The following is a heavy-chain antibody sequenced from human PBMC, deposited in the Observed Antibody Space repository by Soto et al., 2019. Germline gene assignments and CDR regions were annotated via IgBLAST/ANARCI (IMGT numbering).Heavy chain of an antibody. J-gene: IGHJ2*01. V-gene: IGHV4-59*01. CDR3: ANFNWYFAL. Sequence: QVQLQESGPGLVKPSETLSLTCTVSGGSISSYFWSWIRQPPGKGLEWIGYIYYTGSTNYNPSLKXRXTXSVDTSTNQFSLPPSSLTAADTAVYYCANFNWYFALWGRGTLVTVSS. CDR1: GGSISSYF. CDR2: IYYTGST.